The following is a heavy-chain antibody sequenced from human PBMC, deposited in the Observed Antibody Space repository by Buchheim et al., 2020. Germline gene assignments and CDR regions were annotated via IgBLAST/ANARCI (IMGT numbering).Heavy chain of an antibody. J-gene: IGHJ4*01. CDR3: ARLFDS. Sequence: QVQLQESGPGLVKPSQTLSLTCTVSGGSVSSGPYYWTWIRQPAGKGLEWIGRIYPSGTTNYNPSLKSRLTISIERSRNPFSLNLSSATAADTAVYYCARLFDSWGQGTL. CDR1: GGSVSSGPYY. V-gene: IGHV4-61*02. CDR2: IYPSGTT.